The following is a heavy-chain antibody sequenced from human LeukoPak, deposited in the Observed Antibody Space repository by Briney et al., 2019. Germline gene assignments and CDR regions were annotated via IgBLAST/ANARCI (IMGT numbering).Heavy chain of an antibody. CDR3: AGPQDHYSNYDY. D-gene: IGHD4-11*01. V-gene: IGHV4-34*01. J-gene: IGHJ4*02. CDR1: GGSFSGYY. CDR2: INHSGST. Sequence: PSETLSLTCAVYGGSFSGYYWSWIRQPPGKGLEWIGEINHSGSTNYNPSLKSRVTISVDTSKNRFSLKLSSVTAADTAVYYRAGPQDHYSNYDYRGQGTLVTVSS.